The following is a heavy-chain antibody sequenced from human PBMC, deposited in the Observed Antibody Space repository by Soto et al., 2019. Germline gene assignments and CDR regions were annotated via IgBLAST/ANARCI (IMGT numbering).Heavy chain of an antibody. D-gene: IGHD6-6*01. J-gene: IGHJ5*02. V-gene: IGHV4-34*01. Sequence: SETLSLTCAVYGGSFSGYYWSWIRQPPGKGLEWIGEINHSGSTNYNPSLKSRVTISVDTSKNQFSLKLSSVTAADTAVYYCASTSIAARRGWFDPWGQGTLVTVSS. CDR3: ASTSIAARRGWFDP. CDR2: INHSGST. CDR1: GGSFSGYY.